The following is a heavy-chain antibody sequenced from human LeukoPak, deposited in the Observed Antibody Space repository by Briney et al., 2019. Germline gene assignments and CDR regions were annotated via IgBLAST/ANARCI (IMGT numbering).Heavy chain of an antibody. Sequence: SGTLSLTCTVSGGSITGYYWNWIRQPPGMRPEWVGYTSYSRSTIYNSSLKGRATMSIDTSKNQLYLNLTSVTAADTAVYYCAKLGHSDGWYLGAFDIWGQGTTVTVSS. J-gene: IGHJ3*02. CDR3: AKLGHSDGWYLGAFDI. V-gene: IGHV4-59*08. CDR2: TSYSRST. D-gene: IGHD6-19*01. CDR1: GGSITGYY.